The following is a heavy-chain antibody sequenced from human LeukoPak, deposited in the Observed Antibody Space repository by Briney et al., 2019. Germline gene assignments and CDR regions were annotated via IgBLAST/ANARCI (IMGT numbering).Heavy chain of an antibody. CDR3: ARDPTTYGSGSYYYYFDQ. J-gene: IGHJ4*02. CDR2: ISSSSIYI. D-gene: IGHD3-10*01. CDR1: GFTFSSHS. Sequence: GSLRLSCAASGFTFSSHSMNWVRQAPGKGLEWVSSISSSSIYIYYADSVKGRFTISRDNAKSSLYLQMNSLRAEDTAVYYCARDPTTYGSGSYYYYFDQWGQGTLVTVSS. V-gene: IGHV3-21*01.